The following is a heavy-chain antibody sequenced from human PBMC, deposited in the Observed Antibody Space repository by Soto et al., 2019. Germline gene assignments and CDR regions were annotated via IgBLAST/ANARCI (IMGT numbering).Heavy chain of an antibody. Sequence: QVQLQESGPGLVKPSQTLSLTCTVSGGSISSGGYYWSWIRQHPGKGLEWIGYIYYSGSTYYNPSLQRRVTLSVDTYKNQFSLKLSSATAADTAVYYCARDAGDYGVTGYYYGMDVWGQGSTVTVSS. D-gene: IGHD4-17*01. CDR2: IYYSGST. V-gene: IGHV4-31*03. CDR3: ARDAGDYGVTGYYYGMDV. CDR1: GGSISSGGYY. J-gene: IGHJ6*02.